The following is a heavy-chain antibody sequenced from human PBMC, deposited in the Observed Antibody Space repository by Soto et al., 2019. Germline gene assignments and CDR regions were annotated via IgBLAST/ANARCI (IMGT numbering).Heavy chain of an antibody. CDR3: APHSGYYDY. J-gene: IGHJ4*02. D-gene: IGHD3-22*01. CDR2: ISSSSSTI. CDR1: GFTFSSYS. V-gene: IGHV3-48*01. Sequence: EVQLVESGGGLVQPGGFLILSCAASGFTFSSYSMNWVRQAPGKGLEWVSYISSSSSTIYYADSVKGRFTISRDNDKKCIYLQMNGLRAEDTAFYYCAPHSGYYDYWGQGTLFTVYS.